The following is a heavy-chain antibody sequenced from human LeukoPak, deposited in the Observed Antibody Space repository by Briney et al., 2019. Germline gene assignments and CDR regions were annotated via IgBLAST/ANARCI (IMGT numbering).Heavy chain of an antibody. V-gene: IGHV3-23*01. Sequence: PGGSLRLSCAASGFTFSSYAMSWVRQAPGKGLEWVSAISGSGGSIYYADPVKGRFTISRDNSKNTLYLQMNSLRAEDTAVYYCAKDTRGPYGSGSLFDYWGQGTLATVSS. CDR3: AKDTRGPYGSGSLFDY. D-gene: IGHD3-10*01. J-gene: IGHJ4*02. CDR2: ISGSGGSI. CDR1: GFTFSSYA.